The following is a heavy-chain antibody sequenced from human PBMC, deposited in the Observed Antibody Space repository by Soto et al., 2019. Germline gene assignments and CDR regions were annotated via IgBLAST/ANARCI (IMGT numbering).Heavy chain of an antibody. Sequence: SETLSLTCTVSGGSISSSSYYWGWIRQPPGKGLEWIGSIYYSGSTYYNPSLKSRVTISVDTSKNQFSLKLSSVTAADTAVYYCARASENYGDYVGYYYYYMDVWGKGTTVTVSS. CDR3: ARASENYGDYVGYYYYYMDV. D-gene: IGHD4-17*01. V-gene: IGHV4-39*07. J-gene: IGHJ6*03. CDR2: IYYSGST. CDR1: GGSISSSSYY.